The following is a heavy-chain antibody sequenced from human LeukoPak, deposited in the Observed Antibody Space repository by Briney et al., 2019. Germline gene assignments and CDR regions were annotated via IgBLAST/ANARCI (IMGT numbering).Heavy chain of an antibody. CDR3: ARGRGTSCYYYYYYYMDV. V-gene: IGHV1-8*01. J-gene: IGHJ6*03. CDR2: MNPNSGNT. CDR1: GYTFTSYD. Sequence: ASVKVSCKASGYTFTSYDINWVRQATGQGLEWMGWMNPNSGNTGYAQKFQGRVTMTRNTSISTAYMELSSLRSEDTAVYYCARGRGTSCYYYYYYYMDVWGKGTTVTVSS. D-gene: IGHD2-2*01.